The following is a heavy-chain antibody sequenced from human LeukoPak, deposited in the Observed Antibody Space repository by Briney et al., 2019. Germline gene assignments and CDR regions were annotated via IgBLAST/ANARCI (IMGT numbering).Heavy chain of an antibody. CDR2: ISSSSSYI. CDR1: GFTFSSYS. J-gene: IGHJ4*02. Sequence: GGSLRLSCAASGFTFSSYSMNRVRQAPGKGLEWVSSISSSSSYIYYADSVKGRFTISRDNAKNSLYLQMNSLRAEDTAVYYWAKAAYDILTGLIDYWGQGTLVTVSS. V-gene: IGHV3-21*01. D-gene: IGHD3-9*01. CDR3: AKAAYDILTGLIDY.